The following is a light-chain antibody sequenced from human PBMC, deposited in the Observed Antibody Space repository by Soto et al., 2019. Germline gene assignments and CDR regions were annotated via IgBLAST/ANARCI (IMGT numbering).Light chain of an antibody. V-gene: IGLV1-51*01. J-gene: IGLJ2*01. CDR1: GSNIGKND. CDR3: GTWDTRLRVVV. CDR2: DTN. Sequence: QSVLTQPPSVSAAPGQKVTISCSGSGSNIGKNDVSWYLQLPGAAPKLLIYDTNKRHSGILDRLSGSKSGTSATLGITGLQTGDDADYFCGTWDTRLRVVVFGGGTKLTVL.